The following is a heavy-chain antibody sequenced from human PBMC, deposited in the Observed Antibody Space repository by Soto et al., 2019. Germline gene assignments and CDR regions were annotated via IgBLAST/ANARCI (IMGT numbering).Heavy chain of an antibody. CDR3: ASDYYDSSGYSSHNY. V-gene: IGHV4-30-2*01. J-gene: IGHJ4*02. CDR2: IYHSGST. Sequence: SETLSLTCAVSGGSISSGGYSWSWIRQPPGKGLEWIGYIYHSGSTYYNPSLKSRVTISVDRSKNQSSLKLSSVTAADTAVYYCASDYYDSSGYSSHNYWGQGTLVTVSS. CDR1: GGSISSGGYS. D-gene: IGHD3-22*01.